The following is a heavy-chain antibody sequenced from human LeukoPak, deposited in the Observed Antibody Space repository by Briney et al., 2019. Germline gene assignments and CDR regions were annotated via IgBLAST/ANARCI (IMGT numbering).Heavy chain of an antibody. CDR2: ISGSGGST. CDR3: AKMAVRYFDWLSYYFDY. D-gene: IGHD3-9*01. J-gene: IGHJ4*02. CDR1: GFTFSSYA. V-gene: IGHV3-23*01. Sequence: PGGSLRLSCAASGFTFSSYAMSWVRQAPGKGLEWVSAISGSGGSTYYADSVKGRFTISRDNSKNTLYLQMNSLRAEDTAVYYCAKMAVRYFDWLSYYFDYWGQGTLVTVSS.